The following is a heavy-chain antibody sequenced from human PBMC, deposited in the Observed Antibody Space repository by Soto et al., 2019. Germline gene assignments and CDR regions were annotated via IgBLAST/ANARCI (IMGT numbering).Heavy chain of an antibody. CDR3: ASRGGMVRGNYYGMDV. Sequence: EVQLVQSGGGLVQPGGSLRLSCVASGFTFSSYSMNWVRQVPGKGLEWISYISSSSTTIYYADSVKGRFTISRDNAENSLHLQMNSLRVDDTAVYYCASRGGMVRGNYYGMDVWGQGTTVTVSS. CDR2: ISSSSTTI. CDR1: GFTFSSYS. V-gene: IGHV3-48*01. D-gene: IGHD3-10*01. J-gene: IGHJ6*02.